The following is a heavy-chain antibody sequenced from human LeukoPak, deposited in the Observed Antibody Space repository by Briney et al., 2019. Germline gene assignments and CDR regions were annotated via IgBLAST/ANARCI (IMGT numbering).Heavy chain of an antibody. Sequence: GESLKICCKGAGYSFTSYWIGLVRQMAGKGLEWMGIIYPGDSDTRYSPSFRGQVTISADKSISTAYLQWSSLKASDTAMYYCARHYVVVTDYYFYYMDVWGKGTTVTVSS. V-gene: IGHV5-51*01. CDR3: ARHYVVVTDYYFYYMDV. D-gene: IGHD2-21*01. J-gene: IGHJ6*03. CDR2: IYPGDSDT. CDR1: GYSFTSYW.